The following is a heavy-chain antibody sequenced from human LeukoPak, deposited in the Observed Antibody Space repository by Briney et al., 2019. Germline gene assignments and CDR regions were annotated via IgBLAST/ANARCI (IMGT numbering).Heavy chain of an antibody. Sequence: SETLSLTCTVSGGSISSYYWSWIRQPPGKGLEWIGYIYYSGSTNYNPSLKSRVTISVDTSKDQFSLKLGSVTAADTAVYYCALVVAAAGRGIVFDPWGQGTLVTVSS. V-gene: IGHV4-59*01. CDR2: IYYSGST. CDR1: GGSISSYY. J-gene: IGHJ5*02. CDR3: ALVVAAAGRGIVFDP. D-gene: IGHD6-13*01.